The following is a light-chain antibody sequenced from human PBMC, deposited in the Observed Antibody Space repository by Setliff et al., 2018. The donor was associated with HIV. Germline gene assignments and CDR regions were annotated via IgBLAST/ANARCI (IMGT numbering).Light chain of an antibody. CDR3: SSYAGSNSYV. CDR2: EVS. J-gene: IGLJ1*01. CDR1: SSDVGGYNF. Sequence: QSALTQPPSASGSPGHSVTISCTGTSSDVGGYNFVSWYQHHPGKAPKLMIYEVSKRPSGVPDRFSGSKSGNTASLTVPGLQAEDEADYYCSSYAGSNSYVFGTGTKVTVL. V-gene: IGLV2-8*01.